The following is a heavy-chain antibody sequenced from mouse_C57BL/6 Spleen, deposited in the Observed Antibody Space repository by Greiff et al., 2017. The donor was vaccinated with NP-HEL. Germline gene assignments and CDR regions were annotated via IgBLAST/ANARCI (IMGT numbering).Heavy chain of an antibody. D-gene: IGHD2-5*01. J-gene: IGHJ3*01. CDR3: ARTLRNYSIPFAY. V-gene: IGHV1-69*01. Sequence: QVQLQQPGAELVMPGASVKLSCKASGYTFTSYWMHWVKQRPGQGLEWIGEIDPSDSYTNYNQKFKGKSTLTVDKSSSTAYMQLSSLTSEDSAVYYCARTLRNYSIPFAYWGQGTLVTVSA. CDR1: GYTFTSYW. CDR2: IDPSDSYT.